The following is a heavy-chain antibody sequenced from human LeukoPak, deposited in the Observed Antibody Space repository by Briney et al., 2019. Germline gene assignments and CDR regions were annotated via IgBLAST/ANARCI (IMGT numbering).Heavy chain of an antibody. V-gene: IGHV4-39*01. CDR3: ASPSDYDLGFDY. CDR1: GGSISSSSYY. D-gene: IGHD5-12*01. J-gene: IGHJ4*02. CDR2: IYHTGST. Sequence: PSETLSLTCSVSGGSISSSSYYWGWIRPPPGKGLEWIATIYHTGSTYYNPSLKSRVTMSVDTSESQFSLKLSSVTAADTAVYYCASPSDYDLGFDYWGQGTLVTVSS.